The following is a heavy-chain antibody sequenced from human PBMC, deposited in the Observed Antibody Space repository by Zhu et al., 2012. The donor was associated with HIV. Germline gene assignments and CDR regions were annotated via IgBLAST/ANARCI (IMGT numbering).Heavy chain of an antibody. CDR3: ARHLRLYDSSGYYAYYFNY. V-gene: IGHV4-39*07. J-gene: IGHJ4*02. Sequence: QVQLQESGPGLVKPSDTLSLTCNVSGGSITSNNYYWGWIRQPPGKGLEWIGSIYYSGSTHCNPSLKSRVTTSLNTSKNQFSLKLSSVTAADTAVYYCARHLRLYDSSGYYAYYFNYWGQGFWSPS. CDR2: IYYSGST. CDR1: GGSITSNNYY. D-gene: IGHD3-22*01.